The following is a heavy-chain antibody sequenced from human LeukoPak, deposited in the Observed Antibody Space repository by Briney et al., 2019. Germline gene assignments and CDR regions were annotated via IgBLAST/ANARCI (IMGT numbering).Heavy chain of an antibody. CDR2: INHSGST. CDR1: GGSFSGYY. Sequence: PSETLSLTCAVYGGSFSGYYWSWIRQPPGKGLEWIGEINHSGSTNYNPSLKSRVTISVDTSKNQFSLKLSSVTAADTAVYYCAREPFLLATFRAHDAFDIWGQGTMVTVSS. J-gene: IGHJ3*02. CDR3: AREPFLLATFRAHDAFDI. V-gene: IGHV4-34*01. D-gene: IGHD5-12*01.